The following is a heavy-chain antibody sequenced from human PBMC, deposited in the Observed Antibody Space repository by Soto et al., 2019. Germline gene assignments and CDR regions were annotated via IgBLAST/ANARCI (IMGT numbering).Heavy chain of an antibody. V-gene: IGHV4-39*07. CDR2: IYYSGST. CDR3: ARAGDHSSWYFDL. Sequence: SETLSLTCTVSGGSISSSSYYWGWIRQPPGKGLEWIGSIYYSGSTYYNPSLKSRVTISVDTSKNQFSLKLSSVTAADTAVYYCARAGDHSSWYFDLWGRGTLVTVSS. CDR1: GGSISSSSYY. D-gene: IGHD7-27*01. J-gene: IGHJ2*01.